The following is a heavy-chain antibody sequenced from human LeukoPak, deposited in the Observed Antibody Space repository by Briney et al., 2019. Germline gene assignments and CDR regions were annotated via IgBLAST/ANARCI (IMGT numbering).Heavy chain of an antibody. CDR3: ARGRTLFDWLLYPRYYFDY. D-gene: IGHD3/OR15-3a*01. J-gene: IGHJ4*02. CDR1: GGSFSGYY. CDR2: INHSGST. Sequence: SETLSPTCAVYGGSFSGYYWSWIRQPPGKGLEWIGEINHSGSTSYIPSLKSRVTISVDTSKNQFSLKLSSVTAADTAVYYCARGRTLFDWLLYPRYYFDYWGQGTLVTVSS. V-gene: IGHV4-34*01.